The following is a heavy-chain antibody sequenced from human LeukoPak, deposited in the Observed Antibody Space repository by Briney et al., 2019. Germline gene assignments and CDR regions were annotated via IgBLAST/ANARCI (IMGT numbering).Heavy chain of an antibody. V-gene: IGHV3-30*04. J-gene: IGHJ3*02. CDR2: ISYDGSNK. CDR1: GFTFSSYA. D-gene: IGHD3-22*01. CDR3: VRGGGYYDRTKNAFDI. Sequence: PGRSLRLSCAASGFTFSSYAMHWVRQAPGKGLEWVAVISYDGSNKYYADSVKGRFTISRDNSKNTLYLQMNSLRAEDTAVYYCVRGGGYYDRTKNAFDIWGQGTMVTVSS.